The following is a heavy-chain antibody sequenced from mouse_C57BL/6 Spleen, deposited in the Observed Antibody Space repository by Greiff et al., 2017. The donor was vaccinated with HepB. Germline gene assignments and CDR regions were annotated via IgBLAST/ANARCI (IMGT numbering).Heavy chain of an antibody. CDR2: IYPGDGDT. V-gene: IGHV1-82*01. Sequence: VQLQQSGPELVKPGASVKISCKASGYAFSSSWMNWVKQRPGKGLEWIGRIYPGDGDTNYNGKFKGKATLTADKSSSTAYMQLSSLTSEDSAVYFCSRRESYYCDYWGQGTTLTVSS. J-gene: IGHJ2*01. CDR1: GYAFSSSW. CDR3: SRRESYYCDY.